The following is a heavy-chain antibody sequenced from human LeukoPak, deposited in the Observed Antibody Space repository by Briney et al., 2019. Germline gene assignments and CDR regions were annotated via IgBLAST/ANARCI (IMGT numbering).Heavy chain of an antibody. CDR3: ARVLRSPFQH. CDR1: GFTFSSYA. V-gene: IGHV3-48*04. J-gene: IGHJ1*01. D-gene: IGHD3-3*01. CDR2: ISSSSTI. Sequence: GGSLRLSCAASGFTFSSYAMSWVRQAPGKGLEWVSYISSSSTIYYADSVKGRFTISRDNAKNSLYLQMNSLRAEDTAVYYCARVLRSPFQHWGQGTLVTVSS.